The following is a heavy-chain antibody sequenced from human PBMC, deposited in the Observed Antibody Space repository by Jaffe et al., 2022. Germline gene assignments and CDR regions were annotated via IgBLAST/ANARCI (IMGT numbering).Heavy chain of an antibody. CDR2: IYPGDSDT. CDR1: GYSFTSYW. CDR3: VRQGGSRGLLWFGESNGAVSYYMDV. V-gene: IGHV5-51*01. Sequence: EVQLVQSGAEVKKPGESLKISCKGSGYSFTSYWIGWVRQMPGKGLEWMGIIYPGDSDTRYSPSFQGQVTISADKSISTAYLQWSSLKASDTAMYYCVRQGGSRGLLWFGESNGAVSYYMDVWGKGTTVTVSS. D-gene: IGHD3-10*01. J-gene: IGHJ6*03.